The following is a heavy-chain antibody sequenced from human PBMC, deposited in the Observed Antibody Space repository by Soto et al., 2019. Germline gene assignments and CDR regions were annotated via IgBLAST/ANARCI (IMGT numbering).Heavy chain of an antibody. CDR2: IIPIFGTA. J-gene: IGHJ4*02. CDR1: GGTFSSYA. CDR3: ATELLGGYGGKSHY. V-gene: IGHV1-69*13. Sequence: SVKVSCKASGGTFSSYAISWVRQAPGQGLEWMGGIIPIFGTANYAQKFQGRVTITADESTSTAYMELSSLRSEDTAVYYCATELLGGYGGKSHYWGQGTLVTVSS. D-gene: IGHD4-17*01.